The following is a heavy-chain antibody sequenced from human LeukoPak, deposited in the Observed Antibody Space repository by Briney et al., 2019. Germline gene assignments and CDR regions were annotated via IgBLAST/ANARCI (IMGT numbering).Heavy chain of an antibody. CDR3: ARLIGSHSSGPRDN. V-gene: IGHV4-39*01. CDR1: GGSISSSSYY. Sequence: PSETLSLTCTVSGGSISSSSYYWGWIRQPPGKGLEWIGSMYKSGTTYYNPSLKRRVTISADTSKNQFSLKLSSVTAAETAVYYCARLIGSHSSGPRDNWGQGTLVTVSS. D-gene: IGHD6-19*01. J-gene: IGHJ4*02. CDR2: MYKSGTT.